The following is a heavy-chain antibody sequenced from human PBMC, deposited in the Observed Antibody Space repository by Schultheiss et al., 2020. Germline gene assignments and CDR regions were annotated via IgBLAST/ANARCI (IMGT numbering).Heavy chain of an antibody. Sequence: GESLKISCKASGYTFTNYGITWVRQAPGQGLEWMGWISSYNGNTNYAQSLQGRVTMTTDTSASTAYMELRSLRSDDTAVYYCARLVITMIQRAPPLDWYFDLWGRGTLVTVSS. CDR1: GYTFTNYG. V-gene: IGHV1-18*01. CDR3: ARLVITMIQRAPPLDWYFDL. CDR2: ISSYNGNT. D-gene: IGHD3-22*01. J-gene: IGHJ2*01.